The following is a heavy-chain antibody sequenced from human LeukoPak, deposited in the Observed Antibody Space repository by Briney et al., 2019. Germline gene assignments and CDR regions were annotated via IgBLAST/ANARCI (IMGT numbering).Heavy chain of an antibody. Sequence: GGSLRLSCAASGFTFSSYAMSRVRQAPGKGLEWVSAISGSGGSTYYADSVKGRFTISRDNSKNTLYLQLNSRRAKDTAVYYCAKDPSCLGGYRNYFDYWGQGTLVTVSS. CDR2: ISGSGGST. CDR1: GFTFSSYA. V-gene: IGHV3-23*01. J-gene: IGHJ4*02. D-gene: IGHD6-25*01. CDR3: AKDPSCLGGYRNYFDY.